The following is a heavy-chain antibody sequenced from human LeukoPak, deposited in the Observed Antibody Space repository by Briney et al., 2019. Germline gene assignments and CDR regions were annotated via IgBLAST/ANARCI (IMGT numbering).Heavy chain of an antibody. CDR2: IGVSGSLT. CDR1: GFTFNNYD. J-gene: IGHJ4*02. Sequence: AGGSLRLSCAASGFTFNNYDMTWVRQAPGKGLEWVSFIGVSGSLTKYADSVKGRFTISRDNSKNTLYLYMNSLRVEDTAVYYCAKDLTPARGFDYWGQGTLVTVSS. CDR3: AKDLTPARGFDY. D-gene: IGHD6-25*01. V-gene: IGHV3-23*01.